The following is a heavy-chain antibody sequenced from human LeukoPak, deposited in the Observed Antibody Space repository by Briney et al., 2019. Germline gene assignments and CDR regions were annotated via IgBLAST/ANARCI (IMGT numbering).Heavy chain of an antibody. V-gene: IGHV4-39*01. Sequence: PSETLSLTCTVSGGSISSSSYYWGWIRQPPGKGLEWIGSIHYSGSTYYNPSLKSRVTISVDTSKNQFSLKLSSVTAADTAVYYCARHTGRGYSYGRTFDYWGQGTLVTVSS. CDR3: ARHTGRGYSYGRTFDY. J-gene: IGHJ4*02. CDR1: GGSISSSSYY. D-gene: IGHD5-18*01. CDR2: IHYSGST.